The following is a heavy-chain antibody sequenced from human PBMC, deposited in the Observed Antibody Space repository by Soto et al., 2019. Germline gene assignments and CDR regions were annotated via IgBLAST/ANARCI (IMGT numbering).Heavy chain of an antibody. V-gene: IGHV1-2*04. CDR3: ARELIVGPAEYFQH. CDR1: GYTFTGYY. Sequence: ASVKVSCKTSGYTFTGYYIHWVRQAPGQGLEWMGWINPHTGVTNYAQNFQGWVTMTRDTSISTVYMEMTRLKSDDTAVYYCARELIVGPAEYFQHWGQGTLVTVSS. CDR2: INPHTGVT. D-gene: IGHD1-26*01. J-gene: IGHJ1*01.